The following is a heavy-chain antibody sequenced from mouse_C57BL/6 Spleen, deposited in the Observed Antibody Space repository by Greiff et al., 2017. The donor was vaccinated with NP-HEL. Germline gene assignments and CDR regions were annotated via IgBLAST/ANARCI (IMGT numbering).Heavy chain of an antibody. V-gene: IGHV1-55*01. Sequence: VQLQQPGAELVKPGASVKMSCKASGYTFTSYWITWVKQRPGQGLEWIGDIYPGSGSTNYNEKFKSKATLTVDTSSSTAYMQLSSLTSEDSAVYYCARAYYDYDNWYFDVWGTGTTVTVSS. CDR3: ARAYYDYDNWYFDV. CDR2: IYPGSGST. CDR1: GYTFTSYW. J-gene: IGHJ1*03. D-gene: IGHD2-4*01.